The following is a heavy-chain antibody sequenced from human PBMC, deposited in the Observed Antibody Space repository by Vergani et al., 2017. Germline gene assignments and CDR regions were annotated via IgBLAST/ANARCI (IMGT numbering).Heavy chain of an antibody. Sequence: VQLVESGGGLVPPGRSLRLSCAASGFSFGDYAMHWVRQAPGKGLEWVGVISYDGTEKKYADSVNGRFTISRDNSKKMMSLQMNSLRVEDTAVYYCARGGKGIIMVVPSTHLWGQGTQVSVS. V-gene: IGHV3-30-3*01. D-gene: IGHD2-15*01. J-gene: IGHJ4*02. CDR1: GFSFGDYA. CDR2: ISYDGTEK. CDR3: ARGGKGIIMVVPSTHL.